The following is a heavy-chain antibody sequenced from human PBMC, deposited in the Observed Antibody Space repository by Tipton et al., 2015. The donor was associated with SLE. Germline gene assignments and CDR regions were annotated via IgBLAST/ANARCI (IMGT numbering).Heavy chain of an antibody. V-gene: IGHV4-34*01. CDR2: INHSGST. CDR3: ARHRFQSFTVVN. J-gene: IGHJ4*02. CDR1: GGSFSGYY. Sequence: TLSLTCAVYGGSFSGYYWSWIRQPPGKGLEWSGEINHSGSTNYNPSLKSRVTISVDTSKNQFSLKLSSVTAADTAVYYCARHRFQSFTVVNWGQGTLVTVSS. D-gene: IGHD2-15*01.